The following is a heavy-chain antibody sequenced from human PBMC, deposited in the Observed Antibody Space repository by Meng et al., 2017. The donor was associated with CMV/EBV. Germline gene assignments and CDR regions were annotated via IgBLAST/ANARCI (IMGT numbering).Heavy chain of an antibody. CDR3: ARVRAAAGSQWLGFDY. D-gene: IGHD6-13*01. CDR1: GGTFSSYA. CDR2: IIPIFGTA. J-gene: IGHJ4*02. Sequence: GGTFSSYAISWGRQAPGQGLEWMGGIIPIFGTANYAQKFQGRVTITTDESTSTAYMELSSLRSEDTAVYYCARVRAAAGSQWLGFDYWGQGTLVTVSS. V-gene: IGHV1-69*05.